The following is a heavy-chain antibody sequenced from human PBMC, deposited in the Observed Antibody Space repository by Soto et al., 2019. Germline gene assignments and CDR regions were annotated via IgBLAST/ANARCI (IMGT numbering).Heavy chain of an antibody. CDR1: GGTLNKHA. V-gene: IGHV1-69*01. D-gene: IGHD6-13*01. CDR3: ARGGTSGWLKGAYDV. J-gene: IGHJ3*01. Sequence: QVQLVQSGAEVKKPGSSVKVSCKASGGTLNKHAITWVRRAPGQGLEWLGGIIPMFGIPNYPQMFQGRVTITADDSTNTSHMELHSLTSDDTAVYYCARGGTSGWLKGAYDVWGQGTMVTVSS. CDR2: IIPMFGIP.